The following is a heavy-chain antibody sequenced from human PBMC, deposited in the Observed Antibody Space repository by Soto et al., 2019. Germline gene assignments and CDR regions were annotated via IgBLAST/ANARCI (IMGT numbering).Heavy chain of an antibody. D-gene: IGHD3-22*01. Sequence: GGSLRLSCTASGFNFNNYGMSWVRQAPGKGLEWVSSISSTSDYIYYGDSVKGRFTISRDNAKNSLYLEMNSLRVEDTAVYYCARAVYYDSSGFGLWGQGTMVTVSS. CDR1: GFNFNNYG. CDR3: ARAVYYDSSGFGL. J-gene: IGHJ3*01. CDR2: ISSTSDYI. V-gene: IGHV3-21*01.